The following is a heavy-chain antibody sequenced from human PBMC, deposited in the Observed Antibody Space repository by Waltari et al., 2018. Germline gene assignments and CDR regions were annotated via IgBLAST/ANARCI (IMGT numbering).Heavy chain of an antibody. Sequence: EVQLVESGGVVVQPGGSLRLSCAASGFTFDDYAMHWVRQAPGKGLEWVSLISWDGGITYYADSVKGRFTSSRDNSKNSLYLQMNSLRAEDTALYYCAKADSGYDYFDYWGQGTLVTVSS. CDR3: AKADSGYDYFDY. CDR1: GFTFDDYA. CDR2: ISWDGGIT. D-gene: IGHD1-26*01. V-gene: IGHV3-43D*03. J-gene: IGHJ4*02.